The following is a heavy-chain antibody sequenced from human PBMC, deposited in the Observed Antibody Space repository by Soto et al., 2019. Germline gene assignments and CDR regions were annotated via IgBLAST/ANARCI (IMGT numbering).Heavy chain of an antibody. D-gene: IGHD3-16*01. Sequence: PGLSLRLSCAASGFTLSSYAMSSVRQAPGKGLEWVSAISGSGGGTYYGDSVKGRFTIPRDNSKNTVYLQMNSLRAEDAAVYYCAKVWGNYGNFDYWGQGTLVTVSS. V-gene: IGHV3-23*01. J-gene: IGHJ4*02. CDR3: AKVWGNYGNFDY. CDR1: GFTLSSYA. CDR2: ISGSGGGT.